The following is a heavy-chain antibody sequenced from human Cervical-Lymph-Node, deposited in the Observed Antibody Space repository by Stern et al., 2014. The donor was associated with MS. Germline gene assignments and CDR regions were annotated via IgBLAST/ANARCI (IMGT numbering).Heavy chain of an antibody. J-gene: IGHJ4*02. D-gene: IGHD3-16*01. Sequence: QLVESGPEVQKPGASVMVSCKTSGYTFTNYYIHWVRQAPGQGLEWMGIINPNGSVTASAQKFQGRLTMTRDTSTTTVYMRLITLTSEDTAMYYCTRAVGGVGREWGQGTLVFVSS. CDR3: TRAVGGVGRE. V-gene: IGHV1-46*01. CDR2: INPNGSVT. CDR1: GYTFTNYY.